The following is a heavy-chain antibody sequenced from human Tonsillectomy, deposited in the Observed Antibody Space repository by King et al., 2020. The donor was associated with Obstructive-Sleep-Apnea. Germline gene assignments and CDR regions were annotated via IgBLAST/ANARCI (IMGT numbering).Heavy chain of an antibody. CDR2: IYHSGST. Sequence: QLQESGPGLVKPSETLSLTCTVSGYSISSGYYWGWIRQPPGKGLEWIGSIYHSGSTYYNPSLKSRVTISVDTSKNQFSQKLSSVTAADTAVYYCARDEILSYYYYGMDVWGQGTTVTVSS. D-gene: IGHD2-15*01. CDR1: GYSISSGYY. CDR3: ARDEILSYYYYGMDV. V-gene: IGHV4-38-2*02. J-gene: IGHJ6*02.